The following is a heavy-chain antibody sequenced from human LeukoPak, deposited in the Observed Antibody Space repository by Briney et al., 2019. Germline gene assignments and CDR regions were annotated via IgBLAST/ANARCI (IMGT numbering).Heavy chain of an antibody. Sequence: GTSVKVSCKASGYTFTGYYMHWVRQAPGQGLEWMGWINPNSGGTNYAQKFQGRVTMTRDTSISTAYMELSRLRSDDTAVYYCARDMVRGVIITDDAFDIWGQGTMVTVSS. CDR3: ARDMVRGVIITDDAFDI. D-gene: IGHD3-10*01. V-gene: IGHV1-2*02. J-gene: IGHJ3*02. CDR2: INPNSGGT. CDR1: GYTFTGYY.